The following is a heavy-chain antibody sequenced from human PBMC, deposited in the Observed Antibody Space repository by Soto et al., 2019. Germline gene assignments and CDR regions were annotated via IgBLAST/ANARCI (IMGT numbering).Heavy chain of an antibody. V-gene: IGHV1-2*04. D-gene: IGHD3-10*01. CDR3: ARAGITMVRGVNYYSYYYGMDV. CDR1: GYTFTGYY. Sequence: ASVKVSCKASGYTFTGYYMHWVRQAPGQGLEWMGWINPNSGGTNYAQKFQGWVTMTRDTSISTAYMELSRLRSDDTAVYYCARAGITMVRGVNYYSYYYGMDVWGQGATVTVCS. J-gene: IGHJ6*02. CDR2: INPNSGGT.